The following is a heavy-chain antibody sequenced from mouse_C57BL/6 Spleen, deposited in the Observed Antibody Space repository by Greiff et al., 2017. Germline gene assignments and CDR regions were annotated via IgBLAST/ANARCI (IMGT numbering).Heavy chain of an antibody. Sequence: EVQLQESEGGLVQPGSSMKLSCTASGFTFSDYYMAWVRQVPEKGLEWVANINYDGSSTYYLDSLKSRFIISRDNAKNILYLQMSSLKSEDTATYYCARVDLIYYYGSSTWFAYWGQGTLVTVSA. J-gene: IGHJ3*01. V-gene: IGHV5-16*01. D-gene: IGHD1-1*01. CDR3: ARVDLIYYYGSSTWFAY. CDR1: GFTFSDYY. CDR2: INYDGSST.